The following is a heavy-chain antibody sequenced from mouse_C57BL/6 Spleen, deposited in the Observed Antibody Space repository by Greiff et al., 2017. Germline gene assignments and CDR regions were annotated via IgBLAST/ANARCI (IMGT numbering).Heavy chain of an antibody. CDR1: GYAFSSYW. D-gene: IGHD2-4*01. CDR2: IYPGDGDT. Sequence: QVQLKESGAELVKPGASVTISCKASGYAFSSYWMNWVKQRPGKGLEWIGQIYPGDGDTNYNGKFKGKATLTAEKSSSTAYMQLSSLTSEDSAVYFCASVYYDYVYAMDYWGQGTSVTVSS. J-gene: IGHJ4*01. CDR3: ASVYYDYVYAMDY. V-gene: IGHV1-80*01.